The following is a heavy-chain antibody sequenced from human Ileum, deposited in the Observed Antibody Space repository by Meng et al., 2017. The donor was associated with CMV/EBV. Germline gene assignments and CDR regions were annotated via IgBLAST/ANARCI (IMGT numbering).Heavy chain of an antibody. CDR2: IHSTYSI. Sequence: GESLKISCAASGFTFSTYSMNWLRQAPGKGLEWVSSIHSTYSIYQPDSVKGRFTISRDNAKNSLYLQMNSLRVEDTAVYYCARDRLEGSFSGPGYWGQGTLVVASS. V-gene: IGHV3-21*01. CDR3: ARDRLEGSFSGPGY. CDR1: GFTFSTYS. D-gene: IGHD1-26*01. J-gene: IGHJ4*02.